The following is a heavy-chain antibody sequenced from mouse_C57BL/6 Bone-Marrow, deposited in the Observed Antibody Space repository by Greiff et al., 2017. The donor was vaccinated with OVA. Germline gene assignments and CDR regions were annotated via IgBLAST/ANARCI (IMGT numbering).Heavy chain of an antibody. V-gene: IGHV5-6*01. CDR3: ARPNPSYYYGSSSPLSMDY. Sequence: EVHLVESGGDLVKPGGSLKLSCAASGFTFSSYGMSWVRQTPDKRLEWVATISSGGSYTYYPDSVKGRFTISRDNAKNTLYLQMSSLKSEDTAMYYCARPNPSYYYGSSSPLSMDYWGQGTSVTVSS. CDR2: ISSGGSYT. J-gene: IGHJ4*01. CDR1: GFTFSSYG. D-gene: IGHD1-1*01.